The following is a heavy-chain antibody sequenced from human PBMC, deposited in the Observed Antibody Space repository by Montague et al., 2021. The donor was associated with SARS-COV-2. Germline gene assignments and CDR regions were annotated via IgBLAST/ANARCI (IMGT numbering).Heavy chain of an antibody. D-gene: IGHD3-22*01. V-gene: IGHV4-59*01. CDR2: IYYNGYT. CDR1: GDSISTYY. CDR3: ARGGATYYYDTSGDVNAFDT. Sequence: SETLSLTCTVSGDSISTYYWSWIWQPQGQGLEWIGFIYYNGYTNYNPYLKRRVTISVDTSKNQFSLRLSSVTAADTAVYFCARGGATYYYDTSGDVNAFDTWGQGTMVTVSS. J-gene: IGHJ3*02.